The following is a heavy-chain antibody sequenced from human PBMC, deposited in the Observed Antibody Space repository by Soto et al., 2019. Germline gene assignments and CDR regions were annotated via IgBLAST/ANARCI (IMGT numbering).Heavy chain of an antibody. D-gene: IGHD5-18*01. Sequence: GVSLRLSCAASGFTFSSYAMSWVRQAPGKGLEWVSAISGSGGSTYYADSVKGRFTISRDNSKNTLYLQMNSLRAEDTAVYYCAKDLPYSYGFPPLSYWGQGTLVTVSS. CDR3: AKDLPYSYGFPPLSY. CDR2: ISGSGGST. J-gene: IGHJ4*02. V-gene: IGHV3-23*01. CDR1: GFTFSSYA.